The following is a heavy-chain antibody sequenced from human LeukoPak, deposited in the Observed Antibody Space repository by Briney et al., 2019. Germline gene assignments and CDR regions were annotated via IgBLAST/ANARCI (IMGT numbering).Heavy chain of an antibody. V-gene: IGHV3-30-3*01. CDR2: ISYGGSNK. Sequence: GGSLRLSCAASGFTFSSYAMHWVRQAPGKGLEWVAVISYGGSNKYYADSVKGRFTISRDNSKNTLYLQMNSLRAEDTAVYYCAREGDILTGYYHYYYYGMDVWGQGTTVTVSS. J-gene: IGHJ6*02. CDR3: AREGDILTGYYHYYYYGMDV. D-gene: IGHD3-9*01. CDR1: GFTFSSYA.